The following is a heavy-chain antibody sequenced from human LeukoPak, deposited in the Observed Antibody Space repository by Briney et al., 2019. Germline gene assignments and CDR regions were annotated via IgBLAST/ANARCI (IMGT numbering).Heavy chain of an antibody. CDR2: ISYDGSNK. D-gene: IGHD4-23*01. V-gene: IGHV3-30*03. Sequence: GRSLRLSCAASGFTFSSNGMHWVRQAPGKGLEWVAVISYDGSNKYYADSVKGRFTISRENSKNRLYLQMNSLRAEDTAVYYCARAEGYGGELDSWGQGTLVTVSS. CDR3: ARAEGYGGELDS. CDR1: GFTFSSNG. J-gene: IGHJ4*02.